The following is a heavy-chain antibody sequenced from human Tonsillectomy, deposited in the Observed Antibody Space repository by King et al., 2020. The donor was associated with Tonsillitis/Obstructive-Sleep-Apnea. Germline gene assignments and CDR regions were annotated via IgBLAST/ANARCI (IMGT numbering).Heavy chain of an antibody. CDR3: ARDILIYGDHTESVQH. Sequence: QLVQSGAEVKKPGASVKVSCKASGYTFTSYGISWVRQAPGQGLEWMGWISAYNGNTNYAQKLQGRVTMTTDTSTSTAYMELRSRRSDDTAVYYCARDILIYGDHTESVQHWGQGTLVTVSS. V-gene: IGHV1-18*01. J-gene: IGHJ1*01. CDR1: GYTFTSYG. D-gene: IGHD4-17*01. CDR2: ISAYNGNT.